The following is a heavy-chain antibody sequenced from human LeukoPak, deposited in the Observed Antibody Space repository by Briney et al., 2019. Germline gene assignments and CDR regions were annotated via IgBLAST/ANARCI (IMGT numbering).Heavy chain of an antibody. Sequence: SQTLSLTCTVSGGSISSGSYYWSWIRQPDGKGLEWIGRIYTSGSTNYNPSLKSRVTISVDTSKNQFSLKLSSVTAADTAVYYCARENYDFWSGYHYYYYMDVWGKGTSVTVSS. CDR1: GGSISSGSYY. CDR3: ARENYDFWSGYHYYYYMDV. V-gene: IGHV4-61*02. J-gene: IGHJ6*03. D-gene: IGHD3-3*01. CDR2: IYTSGST.